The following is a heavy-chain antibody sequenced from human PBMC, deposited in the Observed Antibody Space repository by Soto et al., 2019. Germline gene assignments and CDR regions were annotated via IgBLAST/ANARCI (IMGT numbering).Heavy chain of an antibody. J-gene: IGHJ4*02. V-gene: IGHV1-58*01. CDR3: ARHGVHEAGTFWDYFDY. CDR2: IVVGSGNT. D-gene: IGHD6-19*01. CDR1: GFTFTSSA. Sequence: SVKVSCKASGFTFTSSAVQWVRKARGQRLEWIGWIVVGSGNTNYAQKFQERVTITRDMSTSTAYMELSSLRSEDTAVYYCARHGVHEAGTFWDYFDYWGQGTLVTVSS.